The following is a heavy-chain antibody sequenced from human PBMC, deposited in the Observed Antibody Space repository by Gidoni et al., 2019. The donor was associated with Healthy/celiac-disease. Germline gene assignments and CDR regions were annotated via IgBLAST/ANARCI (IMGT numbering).Heavy chain of an antibody. V-gene: IGHV4-30-4*01. CDR3: ARAHDSSGYL. J-gene: IGHJ4*02. CDR1: GASISTGDYY. CDR2: IYYSGST. D-gene: IGHD3-22*01. Sequence: QLQLQESGPGLVKPSPTLSHTCTVSGASISTGDYYWRWTRQPPGTGLEWIGYIYYSGSTYYNPSLKSRVTISVDTSKNQFSLKLTSVTAADTAVYYCARAHDSSGYLWGQGTLVTVSS.